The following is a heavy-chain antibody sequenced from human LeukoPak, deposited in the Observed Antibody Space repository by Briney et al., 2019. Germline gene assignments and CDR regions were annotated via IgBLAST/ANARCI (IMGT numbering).Heavy chain of an antibody. CDR2: IYYSGST. CDR3: ARLWYGGNYRTFDF. CDR1: GGSISSSTYY. D-gene: IGHD4/OR15-4a*01. J-gene: IGHJ4*02. Sequence: ASETLSLTCTVSGGSISSSTYYWGWIRQPPGKGLEWIGSIYYSGSTYYNPSLNSRVTISVDTSKNQFSLKLSSVTAADTAVYYCARLWYGGNYRTFDFWGQGTLVTVSS. V-gene: IGHV4-39*01.